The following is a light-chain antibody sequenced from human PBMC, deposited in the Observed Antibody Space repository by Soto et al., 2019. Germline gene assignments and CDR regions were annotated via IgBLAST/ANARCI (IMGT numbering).Light chain of an antibody. CDR2: DAS. Sequence: DIQITQSPSTLSASVGDINTITGRAIQSIRSWLAWYQQKPGKAPNLLIYDASSLERGVPSRFSGSGSGTEFTLPLSSLQTDDFATYYGQQSNSYSGTFGQGTKV. CDR3: QQSNSYSGT. J-gene: IGKJ1*01. CDR1: QSIRSW. V-gene: IGKV1-5*01.